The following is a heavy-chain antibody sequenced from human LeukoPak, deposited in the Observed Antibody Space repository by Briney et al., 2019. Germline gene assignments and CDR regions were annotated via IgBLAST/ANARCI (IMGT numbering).Heavy chain of an antibody. CDR2: IKQDGSEK. J-gene: IGHJ1*01. D-gene: IGHD6-19*01. CDR3: AGSGWYVVEYFQH. V-gene: IGHV3-7*03. CDR1: GFTFSSYW. Sequence: PGGSLRLSCAASGFTFSSYWMSWVRQAPGKGLEWVANIKQDGSEKYYVDSVKGRFTISRDNAKNSLYLQMNSLRAEDTAVCYCAGSGWYVVEYFQHWGQGTLVTVSS.